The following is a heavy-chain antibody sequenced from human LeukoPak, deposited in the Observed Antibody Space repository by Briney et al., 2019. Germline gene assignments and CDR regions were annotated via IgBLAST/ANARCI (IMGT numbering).Heavy chain of an antibody. CDR2: ISYDGSNK. CDR3: ARENVLLWFGELSLTWFDP. V-gene: IGHV3-30-3*01. D-gene: IGHD3-10*01. CDR1: GFTFSSYA. J-gene: IGHJ5*02. Sequence: PGGSLRLSCAASGFTFSSYAMHWVRQAPGKGLEWVAVISYDGSNKYYADSVKGRFTISRDNFKNTLYLQMNSLRAEDTAVYYCARENVLLWFGELSLTWFDPWGQGTLVTVSS.